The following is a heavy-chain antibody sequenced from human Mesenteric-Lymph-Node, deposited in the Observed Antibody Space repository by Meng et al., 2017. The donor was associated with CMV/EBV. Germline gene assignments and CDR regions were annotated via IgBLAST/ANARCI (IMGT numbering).Heavy chain of an antibody. CDR2: ISGSGDKT. J-gene: IGHJ6*02. D-gene: IGHD5-12*01. Sequence: WGSLRLSCVASGLTFSSYARSWVRQAPGKGLEWVSSISGSGDKTDYADSVKGRFTISRDNSKNTLYLQMNSLRAEDTAVYYCAKTQVSGYDQYYYYYYGMDVWGQGTTVTVSS. V-gene: IGHV3-23*01. CDR1: GLTFSSYA. CDR3: AKTQVSGYDQYYYYYYGMDV.